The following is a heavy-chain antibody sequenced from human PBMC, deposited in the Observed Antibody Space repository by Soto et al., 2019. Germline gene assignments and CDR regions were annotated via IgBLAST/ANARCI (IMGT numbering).Heavy chain of an antibody. V-gene: IGHV3-30-3*01. D-gene: IGHD2-21*02. J-gene: IGHJ6*02. CDR3: ARDSVVTAILYYYGMDV. CDR2: ISYDGSNK. Sequence: GGSLRLSCAASGFTFSSYAMHWVRQAPGKGLEWVAVISYDGSNKYYADSVKGRFTISRDNSKNTLYLQMNSLRAEDTAVYYCARDSVVTAILYYYGMDVWGQGTTVTVSS. CDR1: GFTFSSYA.